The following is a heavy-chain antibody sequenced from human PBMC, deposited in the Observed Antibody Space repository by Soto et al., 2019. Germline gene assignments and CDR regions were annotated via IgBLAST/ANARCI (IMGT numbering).Heavy chain of an antibody. CDR1: GGTFSSYA. J-gene: IGHJ6*02. CDR2: IIPIFGTA. Sequence: GGSVQVSCKASGGTFSSYAISWVRQAPGQGLEWMGGIIPIFGTANYAQKFQGRVTITADKSTSTAYMELSSLRSEDTAVYYCARDAGYYDSRGDYYYYGMDVWGQGTTVTVSS. D-gene: IGHD3-22*01. V-gene: IGHV1-69*06. CDR3: ARDAGYYDSRGDYYYYGMDV.